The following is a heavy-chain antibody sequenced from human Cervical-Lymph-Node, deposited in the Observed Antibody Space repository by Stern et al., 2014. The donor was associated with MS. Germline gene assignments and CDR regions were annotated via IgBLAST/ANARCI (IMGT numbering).Heavy chain of an antibody. V-gene: IGHV1-3*04. CDR2: INTGNGDT. CDR3: SSNAFDY. Sequence: QVPLMQSGAELKKPGASTRVSCKTSGYTFIDYPIHWVRQAPGQGLEWVGWINTGNGDTRYSPKLQGRITITRDTSASTAYMELRSLRSEDTATYYCSSNAFDYWGQGTLVTVSS. J-gene: IGHJ4*02. CDR1: GYTFIDYP.